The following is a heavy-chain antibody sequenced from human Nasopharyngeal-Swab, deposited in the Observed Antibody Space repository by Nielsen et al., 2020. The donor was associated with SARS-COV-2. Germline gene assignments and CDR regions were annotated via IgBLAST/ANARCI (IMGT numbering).Heavy chain of an antibody. CDR1: GFTFNNYN. D-gene: IGHD3-3*01. CDR2: ISSSSSYI. CDR3: ARDGLDYDFWSAYFMDV. J-gene: IGHJ6*02. Sequence: GVLKISCAASGFTFNNYNFNWVRQAPGKGLAWVSSISSSSSYIYYADSVKGRFTISRDNAKNSLYLQMNSLRAEDTAVYYCARDGLDYDFWSAYFMDVWGRGTTVTVSS. V-gene: IGHV3-21*01.